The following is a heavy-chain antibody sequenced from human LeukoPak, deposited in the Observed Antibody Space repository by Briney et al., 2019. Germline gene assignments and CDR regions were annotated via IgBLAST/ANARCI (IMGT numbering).Heavy chain of an antibody. V-gene: IGHV3-48*02. J-gene: IGHJ3*02. CDR1: GFTFSSYS. CDR2: ISSSSSTI. D-gene: IGHD3-22*01. Sequence: GGSLRLSCAASGFTFSSYSMNWVRQAPGKGLEWVSYISSSSSTIYYADSVKGRFTISRDNAKNSLYLQMNSLRDEDTAVYYCARAKITMIVVVRSQDAFDIWGQGTMVTVSS. CDR3: ARAKITMIVVVRSQDAFDI.